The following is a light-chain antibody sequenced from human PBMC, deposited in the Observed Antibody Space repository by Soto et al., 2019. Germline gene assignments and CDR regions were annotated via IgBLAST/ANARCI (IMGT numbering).Light chain of an antibody. CDR3: QQYSSHST. CDR1: QSINSW. J-gene: IGKJ1*01. Sequence: QMTQSPSTLSASVGDRVTITCRASQSINSWLAWYQHKPGKVPKLLIYKASSLESGVPSRFSGSGSGTEFTLTISSLQPDDFAIYYCQQYSSHSTFGQGTKVDVK. CDR2: KAS. V-gene: IGKV1-5*03.